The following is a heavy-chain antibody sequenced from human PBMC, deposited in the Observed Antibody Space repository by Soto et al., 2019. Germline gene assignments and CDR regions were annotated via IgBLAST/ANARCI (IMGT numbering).Heavy chain of an antibody. J-gene: IGHJ4*02. CDR2: ISGSGTNT. V-gene: IGHV3-23*01. Sequence: GSLRLSCAASGFTFSNYLMNWVRQAPGKGLEWVSGISGSGTNTYYADSVKGRFTISRDNSKNTLYLQMNSLTAADTAIYYCAKVPLSLKFYDYWGQGTQVTVSS. CDR3: AKVPLSLKFYDY. CDR1: GFTFSNYL.